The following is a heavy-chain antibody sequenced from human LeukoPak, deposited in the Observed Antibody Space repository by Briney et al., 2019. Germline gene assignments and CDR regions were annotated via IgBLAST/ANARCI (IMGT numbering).Heavy chain of an antibody. J-gene: IGHJ6*03. CDR1: GDSISTSNSY. CDR3: ARVATANYYYYMDV. Sequence: SETLSLTCSVSGDSISTSNSYWGWIRQPPGKGLEWIGSIYHSGSTYYNPSLKSRVTISVDTSKNQFSLKLSSVTAADTAVYYCARVATANYYYYMDVWGKGTTVTISS. D-gene: IGHD5-12*01. V-gene: IGHV4-39*07. CDR2: IYHSGST.